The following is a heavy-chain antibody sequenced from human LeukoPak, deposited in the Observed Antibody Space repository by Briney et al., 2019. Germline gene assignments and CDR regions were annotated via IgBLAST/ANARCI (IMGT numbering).Heavy chain of an antibody. D-gene: IGHD3-9*01. CDR1: GFTFSSYE. Sequence: GGSLRLSCAASGFTFSSYEMNWVRQAPGKGLEWVSYISSSSSTIYYADSVKGRFTISRDNAKNSLYLQMNSLRAEDTAVYYCARDPIILTGYYHYFDYWGQGTLVTVSS. CDR2: ISSSSSTI. V-gene: IGHV3-48*01. CDR3: ARDPIILTGYYHYFDY. J-gene: IGHJ4*02.